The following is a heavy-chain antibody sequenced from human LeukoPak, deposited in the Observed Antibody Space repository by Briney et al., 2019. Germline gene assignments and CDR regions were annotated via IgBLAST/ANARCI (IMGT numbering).Heavy chain of an antibody. CDR3: ARGGYCSSTSCPPDWFDP. CDR2: IIPIFGTA. V-gene: IGHV1-69*13. J-gene: IGHJ5*02. CDR1: GGTFSSYA. Sequence: SVKVSCKASGGTFSSYAISWVRQAPGQGLEWMGGIIPIFGTANYAQKFQGRVTITADESTSTAYMELSSLRSEDTAVYYCARGGYCSSTSCPPDWFDPWGQGTLVTVSS. D-gene: IGHD2-2*01.